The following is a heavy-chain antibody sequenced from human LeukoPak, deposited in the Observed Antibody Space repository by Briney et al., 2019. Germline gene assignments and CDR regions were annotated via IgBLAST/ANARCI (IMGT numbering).Heavy chain of an antibody. CDR1: GGSFSGYY. CDR2: INHSGST. CDR3: ARAYYDILTCASPGWYFDL. D-gene: IGHD3-9*01. J-gene: IGHJ2*01. Sequence: SETLSLTCAVYGGSFSGYYWSWIRQPPGKGLEWIGEINHSGSTNYNPSLKSRVTISVDTSKNQFSLKLSSVTAADTAVYYCARAYYDILTCASPGWYFDLWGRGTLVTVSS. V-gene: IGHV4-34*01.